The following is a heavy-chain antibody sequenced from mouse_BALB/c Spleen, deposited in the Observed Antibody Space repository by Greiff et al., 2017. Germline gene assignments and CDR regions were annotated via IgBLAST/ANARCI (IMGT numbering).Heavy chain of an antibody. CDR1: GFTFSNYW. J-gene: IGHJ4*01. CDR2: IRLKSNNYAT. Sequence: EVKVVESGGGLVQPGGSMKLSCVASGFTFSNYWMNWVRQSPEKGLEWVAEIRLKSNNYATHYAESVKGRFTISRDDSKSSVYLQMNNLRAEDTGIYYCTRRTAYYAMDYWGQGTSVTVSS. V-gene: IGHV6-6*02. CDR3: TRRTAYYAMDY. D-gene: IGHD4-1*01.